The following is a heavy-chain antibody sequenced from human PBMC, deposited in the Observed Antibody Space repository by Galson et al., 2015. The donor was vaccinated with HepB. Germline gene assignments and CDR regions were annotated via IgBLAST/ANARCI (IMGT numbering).Heavy chain of an antibody. D-gene: IGHD4-23*01. CDR3: TTDAMTTVVP. V-gene: IGHV3-15*01. Sequence: SLRLSCAASGFTVSSNYMSWVRQAPGKGLEWVGRIKSKTDGGTTDYAAPVKGRFTISRDDSKNTLYLQMNSLKTEDTAVYYCTTDAMTTVVPWGQGTLVTVSS. CDR1: GFTVSSNY. CDR2: IKSKTDGGTT. J-gene: IGHJ5*02.